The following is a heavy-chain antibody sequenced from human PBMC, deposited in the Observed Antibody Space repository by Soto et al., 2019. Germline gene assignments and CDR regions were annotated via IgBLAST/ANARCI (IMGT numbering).Heavy chain of an antibody. CDR1: GGTFSSYT. J-gene: IGHJ3*02. D-gene: IGHD3-3*01. CDR2: IIPILGIA. V-gene: IGHV1-69*02. CDR3: ATRLRFLEWLSPDAFDS. Sequence: GASVKVSSKASGGTFSSYTITGVRQAPGQGLEWMGRIIPILGIANYAQKFQGRVTITADKSTSTAYMELSSLRSEDTAVYYCATRLRFLEWLSPDAFDSWGQGTMVTVSS.